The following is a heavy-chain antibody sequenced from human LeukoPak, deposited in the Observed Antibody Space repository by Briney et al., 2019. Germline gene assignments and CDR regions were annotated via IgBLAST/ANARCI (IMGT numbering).Heavy chain of an antibody. D-gene: IGHD5-24*01. CDR1: GFTFSSYS. J-gene: IGHJ4*02. Sequence: GRSLRLSCAASGFTFSSYSMNWVRQAPGKGLEWVSSISSSSSCIYYADSVKGRFTISRDNAKNSLYLQMNSLRAEDTAVYYCASREGGFDYWGQGTLVTVSS. CDR3: ASREGGFDY. V-gene: IGHV3-21*01. CDR2: ISSSSSCI.